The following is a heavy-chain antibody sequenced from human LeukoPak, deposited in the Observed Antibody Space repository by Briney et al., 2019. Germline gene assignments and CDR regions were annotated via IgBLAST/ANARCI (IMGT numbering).Heavy chain of an antibody. J-gene: IGHJ4*02. D-gene: IGHD4-17*01. CDR2: ISSSGSTI. V-gene: IGHV3-48*03. CDR1: GFTFSSYE. CDR3: ARDPFYGDADLDS. Sequence: GGSLRLSCAASGFTFSSYEMNWVRQAPGKGLEWVSYISSSGSTIYYADSVKGRFTISRDNARNTLYLQMNSLRAEDTAVYYCARDPFYGDADLDSWGQGTLVTVSS.